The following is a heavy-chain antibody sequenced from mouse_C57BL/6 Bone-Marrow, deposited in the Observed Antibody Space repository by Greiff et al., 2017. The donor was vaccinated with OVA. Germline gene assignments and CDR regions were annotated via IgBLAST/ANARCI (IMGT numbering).Heavy chain of an antibody. D-gene: IGHD2-5*01. CDR2: INPNNGGT. CDR3: ARRGYSNWFAY. V-gene: IGHV1-26*01. CDR1: GYTFTDYY. J-gene: IGHJ3*01. Sequence: EVQLQQSGPELVKPGASVKISCKASGYTFTDYYMNWVKQSHGKSLEWIGDINPNNGGTSYNQKFKGKATLTVDKSSSTAYMELRSLTSEDSAVYYCARRGYSNWFAYWGQGTLVTVSA.